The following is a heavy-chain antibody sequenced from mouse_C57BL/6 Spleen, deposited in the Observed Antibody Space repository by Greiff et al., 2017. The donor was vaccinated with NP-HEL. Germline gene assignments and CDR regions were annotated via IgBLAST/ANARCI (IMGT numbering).Heavy chain of an antibody. V-gene: IGHV5-16*01. Sequence: EVMLVESEGGLVQPGSSMKLSCTASGFTFSDYYMAWVRQVPEKGLEWVANINYDGSSTYYLDSLKSRFIISRDNAKNILYLQMSSLKSEDTATYYCARVTAQARFDYWGQGTTLTVSS. D-gene: IGHD3-2*02. J-gene: IGHJ2*01. CDR2: INYDGSST. CDR3: ARVTAQARFDY. CDR1: GFTFSDYY.